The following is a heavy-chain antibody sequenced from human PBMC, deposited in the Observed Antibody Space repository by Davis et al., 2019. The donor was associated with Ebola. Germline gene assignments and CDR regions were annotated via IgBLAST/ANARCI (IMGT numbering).Heavy chain of an antibody. CDR3: AKGTVLDY. CDR1: GFTFSNYG. J-gene: IGHJ4*02. D-gene: IGHD4-17*01. Sequence: GESLKISCAASGFTFSNYGMHWVRQAPGKGLEWVAVISYDGSNKYYADSVKGRFTISRDNSKNTLYLQMNSLRAEDTAVYYCAKGTVLDYWGQGTLVTVSS. CDR2: ISYDGSNK. V-gene: IGHV3-30*18.